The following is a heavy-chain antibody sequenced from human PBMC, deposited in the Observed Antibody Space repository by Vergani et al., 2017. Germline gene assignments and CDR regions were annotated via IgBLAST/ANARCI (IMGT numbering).Heavy chain of an antibody. CDR2: ISGSGGST. D-gene: IGHD3-22*01. CDR1: GFTFSSYA. V-gene: IGHV3-23*01. J-gene: IGHJ4*02. Sequence: EVQLLESGGGLVQPGGSLRLSCAASGFTFSSYAMSWVRQAPGKGLEWVSAISGSGGSTYYADSVKGRFTISRDNSKNTLYLQMNSLRAEASAVYYCAKGNYYDSSGYAVPLDYWGQGTLVTVSS. CDR3: AKGNYYDSSGYAVPLDY.